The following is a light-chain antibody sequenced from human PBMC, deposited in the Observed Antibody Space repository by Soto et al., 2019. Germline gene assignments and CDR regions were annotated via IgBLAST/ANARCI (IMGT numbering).Light chain of an antibody. CDR1: QSVSSIY. V-gene: IGKV3-20*01. J-gene: IGKJ1*01. CDR2: GAS. CDR3: QQYGSSPRT. Sequence: DIVLTQSPGTLYLSPGERATLSCRASQSVSSIYLGWYQQKPGQAPRLLMYGASSRATGIPERFSGSGSGTDFTLTISRLEPEDFAVYYCQQYGSSPRTFGQGTKVDI.